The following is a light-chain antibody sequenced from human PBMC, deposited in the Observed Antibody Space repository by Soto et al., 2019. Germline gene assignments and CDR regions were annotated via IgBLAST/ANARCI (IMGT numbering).Light chain of an antibody. CDR2: EVG. CDR1: GSDISAYNY. CDR3: SSYTSNNFYV. V-gene: IGLV2-14*01. Sequence: VLTQPASVSGSPGQSITISCTGTGSDISAYNYVSWYQQHPGKAPKLMIYEVGDRPSGLSNRFSGSKSGNTASLTTSRLQAEDEADYYCSSYTSNNFYVFGTGTKVTVL. J-gene: IGLJ1*01.